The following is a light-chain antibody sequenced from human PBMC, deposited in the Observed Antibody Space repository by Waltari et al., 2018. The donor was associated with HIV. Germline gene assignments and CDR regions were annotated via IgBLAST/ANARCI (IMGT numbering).Light chain of an antibody. CDR3: HQYSDWPFT. V-gene: IGKV3-15*01. J-gene: IGKJ3*01. CDR1: QSLGTN. Sequence: EKVMTQSPATLSVSPGESATLSCRASQSLGTNLAWYQERPGQAPRVLIYGASTRATGVPDRFSGSGSGTEFTLTISGLQSEDIAVYYCHQYSDWPFTFGPGTKVDI. CDR2: GAS.